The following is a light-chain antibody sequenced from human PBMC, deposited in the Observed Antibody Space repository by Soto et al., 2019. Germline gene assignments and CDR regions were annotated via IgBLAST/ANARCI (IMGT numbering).Light chain of an antibody. J-gene: IGKJ2*01. CDR1: QRIRNY. CDR2: VAS. V-gene: IGKV1-39*01. Sequence: DIQMTQSPSCLSASVGDGVTITWRASQRIRNYVNWYQQKPGKAPKFLIYVASTLQSGVPSRFSGSGSGTDFTLTISSLQPEDFATYYCQQSYSTPYTFGPGTKLEIK. CDR3: QQSYSTPYT.